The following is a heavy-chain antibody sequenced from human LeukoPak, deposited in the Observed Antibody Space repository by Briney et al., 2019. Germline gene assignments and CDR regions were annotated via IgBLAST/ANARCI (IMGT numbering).Heavy chain of an antibody. CDR1: GYTFTSYY. Sequence: ASVKVSCKASGYTFTSYYMHWVRQAPGQGLEWMGIINPSGGSTSYAQKFQGRVTMTRDMSTSTVYMELSSLRSEDTAVYYCASGTLRYLTLDYWGQGTLVTLSS. J-gene: IGHJ4*02. CDR3: ASGTLRYLTLDY. CDR2: INPSGGST. D-gene: IGHD3-9*01. V-gene: IGHV1-46*01.